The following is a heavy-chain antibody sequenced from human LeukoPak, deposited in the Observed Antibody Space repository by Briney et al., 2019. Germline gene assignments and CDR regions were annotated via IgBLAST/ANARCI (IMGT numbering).Heavy chain of an antibody. D-gene: IGHD6-6*01. CDR1: GGSISSYY. V-gene: IGHV4-59*01. J-gene: IGHJ2*01. CDR2: IYFSGST. CDR3: ARCRVGFSSSSDWYFDL. Sequence: SETLSLTCTVSGGSISSYYWSWIRQPPGKGLEWIGYIYFSGSTNYNPSLKSRVTISVDTSKNQFSLKLSSVTAADTAVYYCARCRVGFSSSSDWYFDLWGRGTLVTVSS.